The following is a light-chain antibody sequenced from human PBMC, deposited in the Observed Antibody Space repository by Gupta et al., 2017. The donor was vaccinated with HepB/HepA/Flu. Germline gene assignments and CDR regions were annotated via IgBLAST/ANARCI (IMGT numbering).Light chain of an antibody. CDR2: GAS. J-gene: IGKJ2*04. CDR1: QSVSSN. V-gene: IGKV3-15*01. Sequence: EIVMTQSPATLSVSPGERATLSCRASQSVSSNLAWYKKKPGQAPRLLIYGASTRATGIPARFSGSGDGTEFTLTISSRQSEDFAVYYCQQENNGHALCSFGEGTRMDIK. CDR3: QQENNGHALCS.